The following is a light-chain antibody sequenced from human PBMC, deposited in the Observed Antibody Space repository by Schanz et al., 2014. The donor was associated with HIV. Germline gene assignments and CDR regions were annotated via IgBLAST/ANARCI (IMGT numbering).Light chain of an antibody. CDR2: GAS. Sequence: ELVLTQSPGTLSLSPGQRATLSCRASQSVNTNYLAWYQQKPGQAPRLLIYGASSRATGIPDRFSGSGSGTDFTLTISRLEPDDFAVYYCQQYGNSLTFGGGTNVDI. CDR1: QSVNTNY. V-gene: IGKV3-20*01. J-gene: IGKJ4*01. CDR3: QQYGNSLT.